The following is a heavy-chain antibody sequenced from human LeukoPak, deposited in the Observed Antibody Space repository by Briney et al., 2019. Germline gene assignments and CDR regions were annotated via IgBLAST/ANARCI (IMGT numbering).Heavy chain of an antibody. J-gene: IGHJ5*02. D-gene: IGHD3-9*01. CDR1: GFTFSRHG. V-gene: IGHV3-23*01. CDR2: ISDSGYTT. Sequence: PXGSLRLSCAASGFTFSRHGMTWVRQAPGKGLEWVAAISDSGYTTYYADFVKGRFTISRDNSKNTLFLQMNGLRTEDTAVYSCVRRAILWFALWGLGTLVTVSS. CDR3: VRRAILWFAL.